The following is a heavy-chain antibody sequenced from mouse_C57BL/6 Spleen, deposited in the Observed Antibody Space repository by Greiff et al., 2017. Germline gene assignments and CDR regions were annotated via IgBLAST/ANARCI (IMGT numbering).Heavy chain of an antibody. Sequence: VQLQQPGAELVRPGTSVKLSCKASGYTFTSYWMHWVKQRPGQGLEWIGVIDPSDSYTNYNQKFKGKATLTVDTSSSTAYMQLSSLTSEDSAVYDCARKTTVVGFDYWGQGTTLTVSS. J-gene: IGHJ2*01. D-gene: IGHD1-1*01. V-gene: IGHV1-59*01. CDR1: GYTFTSYW. CDR3: ARKTTVVGFDY. CDR2: IDPSDSYT.